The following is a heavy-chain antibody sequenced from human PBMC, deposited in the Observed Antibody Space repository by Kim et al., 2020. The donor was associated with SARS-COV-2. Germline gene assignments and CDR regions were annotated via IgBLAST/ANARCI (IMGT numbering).Heavy chain of an antibody. CDR3: ARVSYSSSWYPDYYYGMDV. CDR2: IYYSGST. CDR1: GGSISSYY. Sequence: SETLSLTCTVSGGSISSYYWSWIRQPPGKGLEWIGYIYYSGSTNYNPSLKSRVTISVDTSKNQFSLKLSSVTAADTAVYYCARVSYSSSWYPDYYYGMDVWGQGTTVTVSS. D-gene: IGHD6-13*01. V-gene: IGHV4-59*01. J-gene: IGHJ6*02.